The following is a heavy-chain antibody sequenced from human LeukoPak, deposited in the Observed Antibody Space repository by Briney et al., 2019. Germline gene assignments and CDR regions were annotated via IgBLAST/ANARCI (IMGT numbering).Heavy chain of an antibody. D-gene: IGHD3-22*01. Sequence: SETLSLTCAVSGGSISSSNYYWGWIRQPPGKGLEWIGSIYYSGSTYYNPSLKSRVTISVDTSKNQFSLKLSSVTAADTAVYYCARQSASDYYDSSDSFDYWGQGTLVTVSS. J-gene: IGHJ4*02. CDR2: IYYSGST. V-gene: IGHV4-39*01. CDR3: ARQSASDYYDSSDSFDY. CDR1: GGSISSSNYY.